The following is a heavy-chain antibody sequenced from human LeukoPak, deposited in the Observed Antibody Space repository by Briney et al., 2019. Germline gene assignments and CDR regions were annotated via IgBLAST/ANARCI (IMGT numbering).Heavy chain of an antibody. V-gene: IGHV1-18*01. CDR3: ARDFSVVPAARSWFDP. D-gene: IGHD2-2*01. CDR2: ISAYNGNT. J-gene: IGHJ5*02. CDR1: GYTFTSYG. Sequence: ASVKVSCKASGYTFTSYGISWVRQAPGQGLEWMGWISAYNGNTNYAQKLQGRVTMTTDTSTSTAYMELRSLRSDDTAVYYCARDFSVVPAARSWFDPWGQGTLVTVSS.